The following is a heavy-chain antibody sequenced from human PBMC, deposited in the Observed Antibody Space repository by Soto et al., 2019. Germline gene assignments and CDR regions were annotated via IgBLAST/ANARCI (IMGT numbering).Heavy chain of an antibody. V-gene: IGHV1-46*01. J-gene: IGHJ4*02. D-gene: IGHD2-2*01. CDR2: INPSGGST. CDR1: GYTFTSYY. CDR3: ASSIRDCSSTSCYGDLDRYYFDY. Sequence: ASVKVSCKXSGYTFTSYYMHWVRQAPGQGLEWMGIINPSGGSTSYAQKFQGRVTMTRDTSTSTVYMELSSLRSEDTAVYYCASSIRDCSSTSCYGDLDRYYFDYWGQGTLVTVSS.